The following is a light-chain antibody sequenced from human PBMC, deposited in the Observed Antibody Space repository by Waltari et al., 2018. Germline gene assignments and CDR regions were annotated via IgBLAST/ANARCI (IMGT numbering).Light chain of an antibody. CDR1: VLAKKY. V-gene: IGLV3-27*01. CDR2: KDS. CDR3: YSAADNSLV. Sequence: SYELTQPYSVSVSPGQTARITCSGDVLAKKYARWFQQKPGQAPLVVIYKDSERPSGIPERFSGSSSGTTATLTVSGAQLDDEADYYCYSAADNSLVFGGGTKLTVL. J-gene: IGLJ2*01.